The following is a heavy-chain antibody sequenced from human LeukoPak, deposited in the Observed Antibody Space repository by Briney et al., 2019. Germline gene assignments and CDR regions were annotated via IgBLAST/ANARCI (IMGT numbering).Heavy chain of an antibody. CDR2: ISYDGSNK. CDR3: ARGDPYYYDSSGYLDY. J-gene: IGHJ4*02. D-gene: IGHD3-22*01. Sequence: PGGSLRLSCAASGFTFSSYAMHWVRQAPGKGLEWVAVISYDGSNKYYADSVKGRFTISRDNSKNTLYLQMNSLRAEDTAVYYCARGDPYYYDSSGYLDYWGQGTLVTVSS. V-gene: IGHV3-30-3*01. CDR1: GFTFSSYA.